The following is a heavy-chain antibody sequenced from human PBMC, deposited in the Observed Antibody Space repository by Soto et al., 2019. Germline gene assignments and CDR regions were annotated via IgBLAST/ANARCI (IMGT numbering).Heavy chain of an antibody. J-gene: IGHJ6*02. CDR3: ARAGSGYYYYYGMDV. Sequence: LRLSCAASGFTVSSNYMSWVRQAPGKGLEWVSVIYSGGSTYYADSVKGRFTISRDNSKNTLYLQMNSLRAEDTAVYYCARAGSGYYYYYGMDVWGQGTMVTVSS. CDR1: GFTVSSNY. V-gene: IGHV3-53*01. D-gene: IGHD2-15*01. CDR2: IYSGGST.